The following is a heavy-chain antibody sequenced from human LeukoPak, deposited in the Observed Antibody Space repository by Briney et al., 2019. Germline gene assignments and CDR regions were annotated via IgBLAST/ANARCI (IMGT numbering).Heavy chain of an antibody. D-gene: IGHD5-24*01. V-gene: IGHV3-21*01. CDR3: ARDKPPMATVTPFDY. J-gene: IGHJ4*02. Sequence: GGSLRLSCAASGFTFSSYSMNWVRQAPGKVLEWVSSISSSSSYIYYADSVKGRFTISRGNAKNSLYLQMNSLRAEDTAVYYCARDKPPMATVTPFDYWGQGTLVTVSS. CDR2: ISSSSSYI. CDR1: GFTFSSYS.